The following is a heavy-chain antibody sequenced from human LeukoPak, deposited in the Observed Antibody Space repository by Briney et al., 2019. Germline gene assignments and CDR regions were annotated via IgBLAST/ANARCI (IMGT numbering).Heavy chain of an antibody. Sequence: GGSLRLSCAASGFTFSSYAMSWVRQAPGKGLEWVSAISGRGGSTYYADSVKGRFTISRDNSKSTLYLQMNSLRAEDTAVYYCAKVRELLWFGELLFDYWGQGTLVTVSS. V-gene: IGHV3-23*01. CDR2: ISGRGGST. D-gene: IGHD3-10*01. CDR1: GFTFSSYA. CDR3: AKVRELLWFGELLFDY. J-gene: IGHJ4*02.